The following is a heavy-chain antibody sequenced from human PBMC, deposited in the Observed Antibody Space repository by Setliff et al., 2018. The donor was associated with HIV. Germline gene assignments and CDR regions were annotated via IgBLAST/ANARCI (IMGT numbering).Heavy chain of an antibody. CDR2: INHSGST. Sequence: SETLSLTCAVYGGSFNGYSWTWIRQPPGKGLEWIGGINHSGSTNYNPSLMSRVTISVDTSKNQFSLKLMSVTAADTAVYYCARFPGGTRSFDYWGQGTLVTVSS. CDR1: GGSFNGYS. V-gene: IGHV4-34*01. J-gene: IGHJ4*02. D-gene: IGHD2-15*01. CDR3: ARFPGGTRSFDY.